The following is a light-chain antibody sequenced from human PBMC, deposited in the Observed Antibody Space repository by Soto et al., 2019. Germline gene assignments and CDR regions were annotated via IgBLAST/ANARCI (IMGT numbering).Light chain of an antibody. CDR3: QQYNSYSWT. V-gene: IGKV1-5*03. Sequence: DILMTQSPSTLSASVVDTVAITCLASQTISSWVAWYQQKPGRAPKLLIYKASSLESGVPSRFSGSGSGTEFTLTISGLQPDDFAIYYCQQYNSYSWTFGQGTKVDIK. CDR1: QTISSW. J-gene: IGKJ1*01. CDR2: KAS.